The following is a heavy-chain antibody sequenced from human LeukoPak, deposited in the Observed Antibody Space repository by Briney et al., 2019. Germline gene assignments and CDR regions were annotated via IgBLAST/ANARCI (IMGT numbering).Heavy chain of an antibody. D-gene: IGHD3-3*01. CDR3: ARVANYDFWSGPYDAFDI. J-gene: IGHJ3*02. V-gene: IGHV4-59*01. CDR2: IYYSGST. Sequence: PSETLSLTCADYGGSFSSYYWSWIRQPPGKGLEWIGYIYYSGSTNYNPSLKSRVTISVDTSKNQFSLKLSSVTAADTAVYYCARVANYDFWSGPYDAFDIWGQGTMVTVSS. CDR1: GGSFSSYY.